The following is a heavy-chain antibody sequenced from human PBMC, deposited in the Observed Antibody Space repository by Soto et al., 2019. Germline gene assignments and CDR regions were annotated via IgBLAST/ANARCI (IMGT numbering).Heavy chain of an antibody. CDR1: GFTFSSYG. CDR3: AKDHTGTIDYYYYYMDV. J-gene: IGHJ6*03. CDR2: ISYDGSNK. V-gene: IGHV3-30*18. D-gene: IGHD1-7*01. Sequence: GGSLRLSCAASGFTFSSYGMHWVRQAPGKGLEWVAVISYDGSNKYYADSVKGRFTISRDNSKNTLYLQMNSLRAEDTAVYYCAKDHTGTIDYYYYYMDVWGKGTTVTVSS.